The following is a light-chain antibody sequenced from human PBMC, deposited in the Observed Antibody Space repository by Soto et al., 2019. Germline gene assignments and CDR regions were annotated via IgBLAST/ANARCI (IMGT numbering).Light chain of an antibody. CDR2: GAS. Sequence: DTVMTQSPVTLSVSPGERVTLSCRASQGIISNLAWYRQKRGQAPRVLIYGASTRATGVPDRFSGSGSGTEFTLTITSLQSEDSAIYYCQQYYDWPRTFGQGTNVEIK. CDR3: QQYYDWPRT. V-gene: IGKV3-15*01. CDR1: QGIISN. J-gene: IGKJ1*01.